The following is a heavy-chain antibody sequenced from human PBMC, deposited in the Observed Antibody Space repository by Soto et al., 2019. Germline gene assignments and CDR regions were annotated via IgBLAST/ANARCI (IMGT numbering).Heavy chain of an antibody. Sequence: QVQLQQWGAGLLKPSETLSLTCAVYGGSFSGYYWSWIRQPPGKGLEWIGEINHSGSTNYNPSLKSRVTISVDTSKNQFSLKLSSVTAADTAVYYCARGLGLLLFGKPRGAHGGMDVWGQGTTVTVSS. CDR3: ARGLGLLLFGKPRGAHGGMDV. J-gene: IGHJ6*02. CDR1: GGSFSGYY. D-gene: IGHD3-10*01. CDR2: INHSGST. V-gene: IGHV4-34*01.